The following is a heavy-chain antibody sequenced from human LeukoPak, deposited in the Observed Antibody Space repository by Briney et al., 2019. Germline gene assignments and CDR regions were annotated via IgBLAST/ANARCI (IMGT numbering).Heavy chain of an antibody. J-gene: IGHJ4*02. V-gene: IGHV4-30-2*01. CDR3: ARGVYDYGDYERISVYYFDY. CDR2: IYHSGST. CDR1: GGSISSGGYS. Sequence: SQTLSLTCAVSGGSISSGGYSWSWIRQPPGKGLEWIGYIYHSGSTYYNPPLKSRVTISVDRSKNQFSLKLSSVTAADTAVYYCARGVYDYGDYERISVYYFDYWGQGTLVTVSS. D-gene: IGHD4-17*01.